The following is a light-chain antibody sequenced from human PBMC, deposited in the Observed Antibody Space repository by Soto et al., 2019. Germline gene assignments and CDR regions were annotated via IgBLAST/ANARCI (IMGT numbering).Light chain of an antibody. J-gene: IGLJ3*02. Sequence: QSVLTQPPSVSAAPGQKDTISCSGSSSNIGSDFVSWYQQLPGTAPQLLIYENNKRPSGIPDRFSGSKSATSATLGITGLQTGDEADYYCAAWDTSLSGGVFGGGTKLTVL. V-gene: IGLV1-51*02. CDR1: SSNIGSDF. CDR2: ENN. CDR3: AAWDTSLSGGV.